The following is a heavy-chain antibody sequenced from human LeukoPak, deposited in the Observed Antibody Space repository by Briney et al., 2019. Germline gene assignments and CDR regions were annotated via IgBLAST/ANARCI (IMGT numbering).Heavy chain of an antibody. D-gene: IGHD3-10*01. Sequence: SGPTLVKPTQTLTLTCTFSGFSLSTSGVGVGWIRQPPGKALEWLALIYWDDDKRYSPSLKSRLTITKDTSKNQVVLTMTNMDPVDTATYYCAHSLDYYGSGSYLYFDYWGQGTLVTVSS. CDR1: GFSLSTSGVG. J-gene: IGHJ4*02. CDR3: AHSLDYYGSGSYLYFDY. CDR2: IYWDDDK. V-gene: IGHV2-5*02.